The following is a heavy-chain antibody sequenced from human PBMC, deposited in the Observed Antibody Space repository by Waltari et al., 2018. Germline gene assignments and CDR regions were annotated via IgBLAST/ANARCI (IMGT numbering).Heavy chain of an antibody. D-gene: IGHD2-15*01. CDR3: ARDGVDYYYGMDV. V-gene: IGHV4-38-2*02. CDR1: GYSISSGYY. CDR2: NDHSGST. J-gene: IGHJ6*02. Sequence: QVQLQESGPGLVKPSETLSLTCAVSGYSISSGYYWGWIRQPPGKGLEWIGSNDHSGSTDDTPSRTSGVTISVDTSKNQFSLKLSLVTAADTCVYYCARDGVDYYYGMDVWGQGTMVTVSS.